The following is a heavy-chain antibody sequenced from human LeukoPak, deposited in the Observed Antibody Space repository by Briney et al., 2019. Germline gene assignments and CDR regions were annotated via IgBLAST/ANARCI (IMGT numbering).Heavy chain of an antibody. V-gene: IGHV3-7*01. CDR3: ARDVDYANPRHDY. CDR1: GFIFSNYW. CDR2: IDLEGSQR. Sequence: QPGGSLRLSCAASGFIFSNYWMSWVRQAPGKGLEWVANIDLEGSQRFYVDSLKGRFTISRDNANNLVYLQMNSLRAEDTAVYYCARDVDYANPRHDYWGQGTLVTVSS. J-gene: IGHJ4*02. D-gene: IGHD4/OR15-4a*01.